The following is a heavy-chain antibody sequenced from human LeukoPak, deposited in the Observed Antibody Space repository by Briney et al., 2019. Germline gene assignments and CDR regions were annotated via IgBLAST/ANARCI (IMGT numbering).Heavy chain of an antibody. CDR3: ARVGSGYYWGYNWFDP. CDR2: IIPIFGTA. V-gene: IGHV1-69*01. Sequence: GSSVKVSCKASGGTFSSYAISWVRQAPGQGLEWMGGIIPIFGTANYAQKFQGRVTITADESTSTAYMELSSLRSEDTAVYYCARVGSGYYWGYNWFDPWGQGTLVTVSS. D-gene: IGHD3-22*01. J-gene: IGHJ5*02. CDR1: GGTFSSYA.